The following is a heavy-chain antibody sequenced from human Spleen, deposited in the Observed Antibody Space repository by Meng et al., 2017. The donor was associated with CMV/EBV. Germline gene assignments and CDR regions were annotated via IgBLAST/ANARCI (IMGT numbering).Heavy chain of an antibody. CDR1: FTSYA. J-gene: IGHJ5*02. CDR3: ARGGDILTGYYNMGDDWFDP. Sequence: FTSYAIVWVRQTPGQGLEWMGWISAYNGYTNYAQKLQGRGTMTTDTSTSTAYMELRSLRSDDTAVYYCARGGDILTGYYNMGDDWFDPWGQGTLVTVSS. CDR2: ISAYNGYT. D-gene: IGHD3-9*01. V-gene: IGHV1-18*01.